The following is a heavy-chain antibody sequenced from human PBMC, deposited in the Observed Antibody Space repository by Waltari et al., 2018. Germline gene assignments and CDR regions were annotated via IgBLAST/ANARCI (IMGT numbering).Heavy chain of an antibody. CDR2: KRQEGSGK. V-gene: IGHV3-7*01. Sequence: EVQLVESGGGLVQPGGSLRLSCAASGFTFSSYWMSWVRQAPGKGGAGRGGGRGRGGWTKKRQEGSGKYYVDSGKGRFTISRDKAKNSLYLQRNSLRAEDTAVYYCGSGWQIDYWGQGALVTVSS. CDR3: GSGWQIDY. D-gene: IGHD6-19*01. J-gene: IGHJ4*02. CDR1: GFTFSSYW.